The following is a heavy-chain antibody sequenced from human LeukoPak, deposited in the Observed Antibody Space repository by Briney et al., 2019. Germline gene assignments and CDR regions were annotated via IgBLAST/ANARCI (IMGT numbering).Heavy chain of an antibody. CDR3: AKAIDNADYEPALSV. CDR2: IWYDGSHK. CDR1: GFTFSSYG. D-gene: IGHD4-17*01. J-gene: IGHJ4*02. Sequence: PGGSLRLSCAASGFTFSSYGMHWVRQAPGKGLEWVAVIWYDGSHKYYADSVKGRFTISRDNSKNTLYLQMNSLRAEDTAVYYCAKAIDNADYEPALSVWGQGTLVTVSS. V-gene: IGHV3-33*06.